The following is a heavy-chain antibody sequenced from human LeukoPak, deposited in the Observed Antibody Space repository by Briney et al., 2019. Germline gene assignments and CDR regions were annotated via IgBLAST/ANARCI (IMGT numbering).Heavy chain of an antibody. Sequence: PSETLSLTCAVYGGSFSGYYWSWIRQPPGKGLEWIGEINHSGSTNYNPSLKSRVTISVDTSKNQFSLKLSSVTAADTAVYYCARHDLRYFDWLADYWGQGTLVTVSS. CDR3: ARHDLRYFDWLADY. D-gene: IGHD3-9*01. J-gene: IGHJ4*02. CDR1: GGSFSGYY. CDR2: INHSGST. V-gene: IGHV4-34*01.